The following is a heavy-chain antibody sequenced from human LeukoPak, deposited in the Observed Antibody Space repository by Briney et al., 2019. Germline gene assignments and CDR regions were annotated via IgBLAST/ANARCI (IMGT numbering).Heavy chain of an antibody. J-gene: IGHJ4*02. D-gene: IGHD2-2*01. CDR1: GGSISSYY. CDR3: ARGAWRYCSSTSCYWNYFDY. CDR2: IYYSGST. V-gene: IGHV4-59*01. Sequence: ASETLSLTCTVSGGSISSYYWSWIRQPPGKGLEWIGYIYYSGSTNYNPSLKSRVTISVDTSKNQFSLKLSSVTAADTAVYYCARGAWRYCSSTSCYWNYFDYWGQGTLVTVSS.